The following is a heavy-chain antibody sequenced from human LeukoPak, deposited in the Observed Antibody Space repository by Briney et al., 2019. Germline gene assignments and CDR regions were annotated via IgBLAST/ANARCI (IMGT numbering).Heavy chain of an antibody. J-gene: IGHJ4*02. D-gene: IGHD6-13*01. CDR3: TSPGPGGAAAGLFDY. Sequence: GGSLRLSCAAFGFTVSNNFLSWVRQAPGKGLEWVSVLYSGGTTFYAGSVKGRFTISRDNSMNTLYLQMKSLRPEDTAVYYCTSPGPGGAAAGLFDYWGQGTLVTVSS. CDR1: GFTVSNNF. V-gene: IGHV3-53*05. CDR2: LYSGGTT.